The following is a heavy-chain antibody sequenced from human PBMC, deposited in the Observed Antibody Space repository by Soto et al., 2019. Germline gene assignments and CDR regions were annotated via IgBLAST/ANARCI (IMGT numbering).Heavy chain of an antibody. CDR2: IYYSGST. V-gene: IGHV4-31*03. CDR3: ARDLLGYCSSTSCPGAFDI. D-gene: IGHD2-2*01. CDR1: GGSISSGGYY. Sequence: QVQLQESGPGLVKPSQTLSLTCTVSGGSISSGGYYWSWIRQHPGKGLEWIGYIYYSGSTYYNPSLKSRVTISVDTSKNQFSLKLSSVTAADTAVYYCARDLLGYCSSTSCPGAFDIWGQWTMVTVSS. J-gene: IGHJ3*02.